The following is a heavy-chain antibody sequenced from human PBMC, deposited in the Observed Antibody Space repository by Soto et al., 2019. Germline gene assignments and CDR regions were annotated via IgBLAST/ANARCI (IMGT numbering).Heavy chain of an antibody. CDR1: GGTLSSYG. CDR3: AREEGREEVAADYGIYV. V-gene: IGHV1-69*01. J-gene: IGHJ6*02. CDR2: IIPIFGTA. D-gene: IGHD6-19*01. Sequence: GASVKVSCKASGGTLSSYGISWVRQAPGQGLEWMGGIIPIFGTANYAQKFQGRVTITADESTSTAYMELSSLRSEDTAVYYCAREEGREEVAADYGIYVRAQRSTVTVS.